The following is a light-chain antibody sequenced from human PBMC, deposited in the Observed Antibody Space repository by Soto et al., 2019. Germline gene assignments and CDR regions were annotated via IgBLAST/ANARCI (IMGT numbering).Light chain of an antibody. CDR3: QNYNDAPLT. CDR1: RDIAGH. J-gene: IGKJ4*01. V-gene: IGKV1-27*01. CDR2: SAS. Sequence: DFQMTQSPSSLSASVGDRVTISCRASRDIAGHLAWYQQRPGKVPKLLIYSASTLQSGVPSRFSGSASGTDFALTITGLQPADVATYYCQNYNDAPLTFGGGTKVEIK.